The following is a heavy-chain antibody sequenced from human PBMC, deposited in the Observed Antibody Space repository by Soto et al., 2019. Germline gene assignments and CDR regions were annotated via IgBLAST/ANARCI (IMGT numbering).Heavy chain of an antibody. Sequence: QVHLVQSGAEVKKPGASVKVSCKASGYTFTSYDINWVRQATGQGLEWMGWMNPNSGNTGYAQKFQGRVTMTRDTSITTAYMELSSLRSDDTAVYYCARSGIVVVTAELDYWGQGTLVTVSS. V-gene: IGHV1-8*01. J-gene: IGHJ4*02. CDR2: MNPNSGNT. CDR3: ARSGIVVVTAELDY. D-gene: IGHD2-21*02. CDR1: GYTFTSYD.